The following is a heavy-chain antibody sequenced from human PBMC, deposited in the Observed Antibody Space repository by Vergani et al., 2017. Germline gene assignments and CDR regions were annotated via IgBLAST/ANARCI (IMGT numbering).Heavy chain of an antibody. V-gene: IGHV3-30*02. CDR2: IRYDGSNK. CDR1: GFTFINAW. D-gene: IGHD3-22*01. Sequence: VQLVESGGGLVKPGGSLRLSCAASGFTFINAWMTWVRQAPGKGLEWVAFIRYDGSNKYYADSVKGRFTISRDNSKNTLYLQMNSLRAEDTAVYYCAKEGGYYDSSGWLSMDVWGQGTTVTVSS. J-gene: IGHJ6*02. CDR3: AKEGGYYDSSGWLSMDV.